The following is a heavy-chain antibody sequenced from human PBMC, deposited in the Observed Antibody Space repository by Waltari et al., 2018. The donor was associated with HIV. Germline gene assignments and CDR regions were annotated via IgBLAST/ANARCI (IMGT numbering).Heavy chain of an antibody. CDR3: ARDGYLTGSLVLDY. CDR2: ISSSGKDI. J-gene: IGHJ4*02. Sequence: EVQLVDSGGGLVKPGGSLRLSCVGSGFTFSDHYMNWVRQAPGKGLEWVSSISSSGKDIYYADSVKGRFTVSRDNAENSLYLQMNNLRAEDTAVYFCARDGYLTGSLVLDYWGQGTLVTVSS. D-gene: IGHD3-9*01. CDR1: GFTFSDHY. V-gene: IGHV3-21*01.